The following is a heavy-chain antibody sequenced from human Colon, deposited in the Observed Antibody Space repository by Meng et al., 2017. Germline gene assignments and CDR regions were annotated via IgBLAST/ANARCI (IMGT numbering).Heavy chain of an antibody. V-gene: IGHV4-4*07. CDR1: GGSSNDYH. CDR3: ARDGRRDRRSDN. CDR2: IYSNGNT. Sequence: VPLQASGAGLVNPSETLSLTCTVCGGSSNDYHGCWSRQPAGKTLEWIGRIYSNGNTNYKPSLKSRVTMSGDTSKNQFSLKLNSVTAADTAVYYCARDGRRDRRSDNWGQGTLVTVAS. J-gene: IGHJ4*02. D-gene: IGHD1-14*01.